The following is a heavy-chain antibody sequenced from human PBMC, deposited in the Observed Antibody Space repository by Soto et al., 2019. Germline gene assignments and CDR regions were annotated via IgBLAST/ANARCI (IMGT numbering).Heavy chain of an antibody. CDR2: ISGSGGST. CDR1: GFTFSSYA. J-gene: IGHJ4*02. V-gene: IGHV3-23*01. CDR3: ARGRYLDSSDYWVANLPFDH. D-gene: IGHD3-22*01. Sequence: GGSLRLSCAASGFTFSSYAMSWVRQAPGKGLEWVSAISGSGGSTYYADSVKGRFTISRDNSKNTLYLQMNSLRAEDTAVYYCARGRYLDSSDYWVANLPFDHWGLGTLVTVSS.